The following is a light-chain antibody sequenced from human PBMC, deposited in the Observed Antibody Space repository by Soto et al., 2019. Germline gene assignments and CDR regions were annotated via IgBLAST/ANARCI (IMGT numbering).Light chain of an antibody. J-gene: IGKJ4*01. V-gene: IGKV1-5*03. CDR3: QQYKSFSLT. CDR2: KTS. Sequence: DIQMTQSPSTLSASVGHRVTSTCRASQSINNWLAWYQQKPGKAPKLLIYKTSDLESGVPSRFSGSGSGTEFSLTISSLQPDDFAKYYCQQYKSFSLTFGGGTRVEVK. CDR1: QSINNW.